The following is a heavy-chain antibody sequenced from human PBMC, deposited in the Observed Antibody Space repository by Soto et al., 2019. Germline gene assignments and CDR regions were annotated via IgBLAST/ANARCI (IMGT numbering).Heavy chain of an antibody. CDR3: ARGGGCSGGSCNFDY. CDR2: ISSSSSTI. J-gene: IGHJ4*02. Sequence: EVQLVESGGGLVQPGGSLRLSCAASGFTFSSYSMNWVRQAPGKGLGWVSYISSSSSTIYYADSVKGRFTISRDNAKNSLYLQMNSLRAEDTAVYYCARGGGCSGGSCNFDYWGQGTLVTVSS. D-gene: IGHD2-15*01. CDR1: GFTFSSYS. V-gene: IGHV3-48*01.